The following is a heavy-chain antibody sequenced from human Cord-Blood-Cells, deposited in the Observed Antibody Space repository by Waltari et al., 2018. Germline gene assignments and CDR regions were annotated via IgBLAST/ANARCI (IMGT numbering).Heavy chain of an antibody. CDR3: AKDRDSGSYYYFDY. Sequence: EVQLLESGGGLVQPGGSLRLSCAASGFTFSSYAMSWVRQPPGKGLEWVSAISGSGGSTYYADSVKGRFTISRDNSKTTLYLQMNSLRAEDTAVYYCAKDRDSGSYYYFDYWGQGTLVTVSS. V-gene: IGHV3-23*01. CDR1: GFTFSSYA. CDR2: ISGSGGST. D-gene: IGHD1-26*01. J-gene: IGHJ4*02.